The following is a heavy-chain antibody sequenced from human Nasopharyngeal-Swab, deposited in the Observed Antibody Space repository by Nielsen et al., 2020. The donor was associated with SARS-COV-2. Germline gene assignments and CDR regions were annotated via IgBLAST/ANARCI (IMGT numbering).Heavy chain of an antibody. V-gene: IGHV3-11*01. J-gene: IGHJ5*01. Sequence: GGSLRLSCAASGFTFTDYYMSWIRQAPGQGLEWISYLSDSGTTKYADSVKGRFTISRDNAQNSVYLQLNSLRAEDTAVYYCARGPSNSRFDFWGQGSLVTVSS. CDR1: GFTFTDYY. D-gene: IGHD6-13*01. CDR3: ARGPSNSRFDF. CDR2: LSDSGTT.